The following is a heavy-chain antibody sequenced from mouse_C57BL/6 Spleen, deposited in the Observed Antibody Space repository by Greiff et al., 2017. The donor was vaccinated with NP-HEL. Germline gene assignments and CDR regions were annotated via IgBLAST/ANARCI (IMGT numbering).Heavy chain of an antibody. V-gene: IGHV5-16*01. CDR3: ARGTTVVSFDY. D-gene: IGHD1-1*01. CDR1: GFTFSDYY. J-gene: IGHJ2*01. CDR2: INYDGSST. Sequence: EVQLQESEGGLVQPGSSMKLSCTASGFTFSDYYMAWVRQVPEKGLEWVANINYDGSSTYYLDSLKSRFIISRDNAKNILYLQMSSLKSEDTATYYCARGTTVVSFDYWGQGTTLTVSS.